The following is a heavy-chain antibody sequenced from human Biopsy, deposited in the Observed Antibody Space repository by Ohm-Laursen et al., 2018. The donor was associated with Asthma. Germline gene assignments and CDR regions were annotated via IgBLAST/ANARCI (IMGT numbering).Heavy chain of an antibody. D-gene: IGHD5-12*01. J-gene: IGHJ6*02. Sequence: CSLYLSCEASGDSSCNYAISWGRQAAGHRVGCLGGLIALLGTADHAQMFEGRVTITADESTSTAYMELSSLSSEDTAVYYCARGYSGSDRIVYYYSGLEVWGQGTTVTVSS. CDR2: LIALLGTA. CDR1: GDSSCNYA. CDR3: ARGYSGSDRIVYYYSGLEV. V-gene: IGHV1-69*01.